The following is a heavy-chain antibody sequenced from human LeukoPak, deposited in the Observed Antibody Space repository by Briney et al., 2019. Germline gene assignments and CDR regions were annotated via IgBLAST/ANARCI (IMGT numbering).Heavy chain of an antibody. D-gene: IGHD6-13*01. CDR2: IKPDGSEK. CDR3: ARENVAALDY. CDR1: GFTSSSYW. V-gene: IGHV3-7*01. J-gene: IGHJ4*02. Sequence: GGSLRLSCAVSGFTSSSYWISWVRQAPGKGLEWVANIKPDGSEKYYADSVKGRFTISRDNAKNLLYFQMNSLGAEDTAVYYCARENVAALDYWGQGTLVTVSS.